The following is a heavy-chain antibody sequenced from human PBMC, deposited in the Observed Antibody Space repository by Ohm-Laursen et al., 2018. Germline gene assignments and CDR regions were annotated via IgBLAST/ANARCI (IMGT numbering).Heavy chain of an antibody. D-gene: IGHD4-17*01. CDR3: ARGDYGDLFDY. CDR2: IYYSGST. Sequence: PSDTLSLTCTVSGGSISSGGYYWSWIRQHPGKGLEWIGYIYYSGSTNYNPSLKSRVTISVDTSKNQFSLKLSSVTAADTAVYYCARGDYGDLFDYWGQGTLVTVSS. V-gene: IGHV4-61*08. CDR1: GGSISSGGYY. J-gene: IGHJ4*02.